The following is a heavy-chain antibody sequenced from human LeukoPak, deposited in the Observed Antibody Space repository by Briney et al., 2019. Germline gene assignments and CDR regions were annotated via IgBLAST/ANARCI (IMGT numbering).Heavy chain of an antibody. CDR1: GFTFSNYW. Sequence: SGGSLRLSCAASGFTFSNYWMSWVRQAPGKGLEWVANINKDGSEKSYVDSVEGRFTISRDNAKKSLYLHVNSLRAEDTAVYYCARDIYGGHDYWGQGTLLTVSS. J-gene: IGHJ4*02. CDR2: INKDGSEK. V-gene: IGHV3-7*04. D-gene: IGHD2-21*01. CDR3: ARDIYGGHDY.